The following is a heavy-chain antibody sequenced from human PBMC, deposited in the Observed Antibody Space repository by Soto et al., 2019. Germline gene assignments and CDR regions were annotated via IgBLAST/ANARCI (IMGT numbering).Heavy chain of an antibody. CDR3: AREYYDFWRVTYSYYGLDV. CDR2: IFSSGST. Sequence: SETLSLTCTVSGGSISRYYWSWIRQAPGRGLEWIGNIFSSGSTNYNPSLKSRVAISVDTSKNQVSLKLNAVTTADTAVYYCAREYYDFWRVTYSYYGLDVWGQGTTVTVSS. J-gene: IGHJ6*02. V-gene: IGHV4-59*01. D-gene: IGHD3-3*01. CDR1: GGSISRYY.